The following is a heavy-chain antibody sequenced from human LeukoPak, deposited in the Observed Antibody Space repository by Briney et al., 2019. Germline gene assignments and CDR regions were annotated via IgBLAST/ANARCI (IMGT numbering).Heavy chain of an antibody. Sequence: GGSLRLSCAASGFTFSSHGMSWVRQAPGKGLEWVSVIYSDGSTYYEDSVKGRFTISRDTSKNTLSLQMNSLRVEDTAVYYCAREKGRGVISPYYDYWGQGTLVTVSP. V-gene: IGHV3-53*01. J-gene: IGHJ4*02. CDR3: AREKGRGVISPYYDY. CDR2: IYSDGST. CDR1: GFTFSSHG. D-gene: IGHD3-10*01.